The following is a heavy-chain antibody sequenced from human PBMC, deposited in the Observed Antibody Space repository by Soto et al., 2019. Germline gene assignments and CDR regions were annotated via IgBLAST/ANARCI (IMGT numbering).Heavy chain of an antibody. CDR1: GGTLSTYA. CDR3: ASSAMDHYYYGMDV. Sequence: SVEVACEASGGTLSTYAISGVRQAPGQGLEWMGGIIPIFGTANYAQKFQGRVTITADESTSTAYMELSSLRSEDTAVYYCASSAMDHYYYGMDVWG. D-gene: IGHD5-18*01. CDR2: IIPIFGTA. V-gene: IGHV1-69*13. J-gene: IGHJ6*02.